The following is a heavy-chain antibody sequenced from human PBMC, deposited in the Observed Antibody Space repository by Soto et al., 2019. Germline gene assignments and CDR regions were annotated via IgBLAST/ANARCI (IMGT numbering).Heavy chain of an antibody. CDR3: ARLFIGDSYGHLNWFGP. V-gene: IGHV4-39*01. CDR2: IYYSGST. Sequence: CTVSVCSISGGGYYCGWIRQPPGKGLQWIGSIYYSGSTYYNPSLKSRLTITVDTTKNQYSLKLNSVPTPNTAAYYYARLFIGDSYGHLNWFGPWGQGTPVT. CDR1: VCSISGGGYY. J-gene: IGHJ5*02. D-gene: IGHD5-18*01.